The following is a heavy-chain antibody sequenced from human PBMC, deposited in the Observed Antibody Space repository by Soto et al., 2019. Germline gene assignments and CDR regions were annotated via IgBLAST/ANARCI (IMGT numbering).Heavy chain of an antibody. Sequence: SETLSLTCAVSGGSISSCNWWSWVRQPPGKGLEWIGEIYHSGSTNYNPSLKSRVIISVDKSKNQFSLKLSSVTAADTAVYYCARGSGSYYYGMDVWGQGTTVTVS. CDR2: IYHSGST. V-gene: IGHV4-4*02. CDR3: ARGSGSYYYGMDV. D-gene: IGHD1-26*01. J-gene: IGHJ6*02. CDR1: GGSISSCNW.